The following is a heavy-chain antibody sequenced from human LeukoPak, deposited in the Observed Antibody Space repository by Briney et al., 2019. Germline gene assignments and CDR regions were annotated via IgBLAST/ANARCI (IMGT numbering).Heavy chain of an antibody. CDR3: AVCITGSHQGGFDY. CDR1: GYTFTSYG. J-gene: IGHJ4*02. Sequence: GASVKVSCKASGYTFTSYGISWVRQAPGQGLEWMGGIIPIFGTANYAQKFQGRVTITADESTSTAYMELSSLRSEDTAVYYCAVCITGSHQGGFDYWGQGTLVTVSS. V-gene: IGHV1-69*13. D-gene: IGHD1-20*01. CDR2: IIPIFGTA.